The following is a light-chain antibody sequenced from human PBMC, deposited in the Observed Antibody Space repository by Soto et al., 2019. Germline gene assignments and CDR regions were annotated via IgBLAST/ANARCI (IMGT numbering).Light chain of an antibody. V-gene: IGKV3-15*01. J-gene: IGKJ1*01. Sequence: EILMTQSPATLSVSPGGRAPLSCRASQSISDTLAWYQQKPGHAPRLLIYSASRGATGFPARFSGSGSGTDFTLTISSLQSEDFAVYYCQQYNNWPWTFG. CDR2: SAS. CDR1: QSISDT. CDR3: QQYNNWPWT.